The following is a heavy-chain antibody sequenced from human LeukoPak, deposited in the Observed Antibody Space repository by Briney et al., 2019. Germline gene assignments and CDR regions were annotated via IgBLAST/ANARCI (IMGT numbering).Heavy chain of an antibody. CDR3: AKMYCTNGVCYQVSRFDP. Sequence: GGSLRLSCAASGFTFSSYAMSWVRQAPGKGLEWVSAISGSGGSTYYADSVKGRFTISRDNSKNTLYLQMNSLRAEDTAVYYCAKMYCTNGVCYQVSRFDPWGQGTRVSVSS. J-gene: IGHJ5*02. CDR1: GFTFSSYA. V-gene: IGHV3-23*01. D-gene: IGHD2-8*01. CDR2: ISGSGGST.